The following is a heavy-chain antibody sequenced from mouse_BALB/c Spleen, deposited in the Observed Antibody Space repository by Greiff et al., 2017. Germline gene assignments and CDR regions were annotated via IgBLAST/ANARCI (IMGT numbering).Heavy chain of an antibody. V-gene: IGHV5-6-3*01. CDR2: INSNGGST. CDR3: ARDRYGPFAY. CDR1: GFTFSSYG. D-gene: IGHD2-14*01. Sequence: EVQGVESGGGLVQPGGSLKLSCAASGFTFSSYGMSWVRQTPDKRLELVATINSNGGSTYYPDSVKGRFTISRDNAKNTLYLQMSSLKSEDTAMYYCARDRYGPFAYWGQGTLVTVSA. J-gene: IGHJ3*01.